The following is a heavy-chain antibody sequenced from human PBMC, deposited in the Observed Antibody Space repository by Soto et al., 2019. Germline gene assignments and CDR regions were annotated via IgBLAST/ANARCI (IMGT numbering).Heavy chain of an antibody. D-gene: IGHD2-15*01. J-gene: IGHJ4*02. CDR3: ARETWWRLDY. CDR1: GLPFSSHY. CDR2: INPDGRDE. V-gene: IGHV3-7*05. Sequence: EVQLVESGGGLVQPGGSLRLSCAASGLPFSSHYMSWIRQAPGGGLEWVAKINPDGRDEQYADSVRGRFTVSRDNSKNLVFLHMKGLRVEDTAVYYCARETWWRLDYWGQGNLVTVSS.